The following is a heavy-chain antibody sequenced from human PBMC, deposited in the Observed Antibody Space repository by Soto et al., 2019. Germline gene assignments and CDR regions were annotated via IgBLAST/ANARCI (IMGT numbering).Heavy chain of an antibody. CDR1: GGSISSEDYY. D-gene: IGHD4-17*01. J-gene: IGHJ4*02. Sequence: QVQLQESGPGRVKPSQTLSLTCTVSGGSISSEDYYWSWIRQPPGKGLEWIGYIYYSGSTYYNPSLTSRVTISLDTSKNQFSLKLSSVTAADTAVYYCATQTVTTSQVNYWGQGTLVTVSS. V-gene: IGHV4-30-4*01. CDR3: ATQTVTTSQVNY. CDR2: IYYSGST.